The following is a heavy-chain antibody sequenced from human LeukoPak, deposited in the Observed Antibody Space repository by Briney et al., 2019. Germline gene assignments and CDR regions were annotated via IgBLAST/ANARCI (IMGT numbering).Heavy chain of an antibody. D-gene: IGHD5-12*01. CDR1: GYTFTSYG. J-gene: IGHJ4*02. CDR2: IIPSGGST. CDR3: AREGGYPPYFDY. Sequence: ASVKVSCKASGYTFTSYGINWVRQAPGQGLEWMGIIIPSGGSTTYAQNFQGRVTMTRDMSSSTVYLELSSLRSEDTAMYYCAREGGYPPYFDYWGQGTLVTVSS. V-gene: IGHV1-46*01.